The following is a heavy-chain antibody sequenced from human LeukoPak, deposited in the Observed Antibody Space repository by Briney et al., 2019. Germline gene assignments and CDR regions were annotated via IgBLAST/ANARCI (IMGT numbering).Heavy chain of an antibody. J-gene: IGHJ4*02. D-gene: IGHD3-3*01. Sequence: QPGGSLRLSCAASGFTFSSYAMHWVRQAPGKGLEWVALISYDGSNKYYADSVKGRFTISRDNSKNTLYLQMNSLRAEDTAVYYCANRRILLWSGYYTGWYFDYWGQGTLVTVSS. V-gene: IGHV3-30-3*01. CDR2: ISYDGSNK. CDR3: ANRRILLWSGYYTGWYFDY. CDR1: GFTFSSYA.